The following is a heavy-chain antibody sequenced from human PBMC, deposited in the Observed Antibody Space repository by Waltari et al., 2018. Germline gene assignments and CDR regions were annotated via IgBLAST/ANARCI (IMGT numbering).Heavy chain of an antibody. D-gene: IGHD1-26*01. CDR1: GGTFSSYA. CDR3: ARARYSGSSTSRFDP. CDR2: IIPILGIA. V-gene: IGHV1-69*10. J-gene: IGHJ5*02. Sequence: QVQLVQSGAEVKKPGSSVKVSCKASGGTFSSYAISWVRQAPGQGLEWMGGIIPILGIANYAQKFQGRVTITAAKSTSTAYMELSSLRSEDTAVYYCARARYSGSSTSRFDPWGQGTLVTVSS.